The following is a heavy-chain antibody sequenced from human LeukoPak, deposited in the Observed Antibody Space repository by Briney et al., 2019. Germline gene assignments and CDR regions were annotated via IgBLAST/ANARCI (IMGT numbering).Heavy chain of an antibody. CDR3: AKDIAAVGYYFDY. D-gene: IGHD1-26*01. V-gene: IGHV3-9*01. CDR1: GFTFDDYA. J-gene: IGHJ4*02. Sequence: GGSLRLSCAASGFTFDDYATHWVRQAPGKGLEWVSGISWNSGSIGYADSVKGRFTISRDNAKNSLYLQMNSLRAEDTALYYCAKDIAAVGYYFDYWGQGTLVTVSS. CDR2: ISWNSGSI.